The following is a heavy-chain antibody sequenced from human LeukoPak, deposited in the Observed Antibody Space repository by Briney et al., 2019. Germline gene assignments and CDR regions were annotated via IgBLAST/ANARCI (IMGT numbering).Heavy chain of an antibody. CDR3: ARDKQWLVQGSFDY. D-gene: IGHD6-19*01. J-gene: IGHJ4*02. V-gene: IGHV3-21*01. CDR2: ISSSSSYI. Sequence: PGGSLRLSCAASGFTFSSYSMNWVRQAPGKGLEWVSSISSSSSYIYYADSVKGRFTISRDNAKNSLYLQMNSLRAEDTAVYYCARDKQWLVQGSFDYWGQGTLVTVSS. CDR1: GFTFSSYS.